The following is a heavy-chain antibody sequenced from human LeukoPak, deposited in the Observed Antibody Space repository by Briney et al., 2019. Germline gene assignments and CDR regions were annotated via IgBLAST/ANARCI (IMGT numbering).Heavy chain of an antibody. J-gene: IGHJ3*02. CDR2: ISSDGIGT. V-gene: IGHV3-64*01. CDR1: GFTFSSYP. D-gene: IGHD3-22*01. CDR3: AKEGHSSGYCGDFDI. Sequence: GGSLRLSCAASGFTFSSYPMHWVRQAPGKGLEYVSGISSDGIGTYYANSVKERFTISRDNSKNTLYLEMGSLRDEDMAVYYCAKEGHSSGYCGDFDIWGQGTMVSVSS.